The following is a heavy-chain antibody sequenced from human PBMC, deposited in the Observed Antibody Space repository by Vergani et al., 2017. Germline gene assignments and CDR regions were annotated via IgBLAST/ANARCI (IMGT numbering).Heavy chain of an antibody. J-gene: IGHJ5*02. V-gene: IGHV4-39*01. Sequence: QLQLKESGPGLVKPSATLSLTCDVSGGSVTSTSYHWAWIRLPPGKVLAWIGSLYNPGKTYYNSSLDSRLSLSVDTSTNQFFMRLNSVTAADTAVYYCARGLTDYDSGWYSPGWFDPWGQGITAIVSS. CDR3: ARGLTDYDSGWYSPGWFDP. D-gene: IGHD6-19*01. CDR2: LYNPGKT. CDR1: GGSVTSTSYH.